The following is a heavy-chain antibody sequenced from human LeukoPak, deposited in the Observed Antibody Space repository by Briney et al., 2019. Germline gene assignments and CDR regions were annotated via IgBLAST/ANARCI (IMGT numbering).Heavy chain of an antibody. CDR2: ISAYNGNT. J-gene: IGHJ4*02. V-gene: IGHV1-18*01. Sequence: EWMGWISAYNGNTNYAQKLQGRVTMTTDTSTSTAYMELRSLRSDDTAVYYCARGYSSGWYVGDYWGQGTLVTVSS. CDR3: ARGYSSGWYVGDY. D-gene: IGHD6-19*01.